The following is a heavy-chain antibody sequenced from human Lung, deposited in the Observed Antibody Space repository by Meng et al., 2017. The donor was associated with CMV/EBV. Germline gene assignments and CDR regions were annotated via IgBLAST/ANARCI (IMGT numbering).Heavy chain of an antibody. J-gene: IGHJ1*01. V-gene: IGHV3-49*04. CDR3: TRSYDSTGYYPGYFHH. CDR2: IRSRAYGGST. D-gene: IGHD3-22*01. CDR1: GFTFGVYA. Sequence: GESLKISCTASGFTFGVYAMSWVRQAPGRGLEWVGFIRSRAYGGSTEYAASVKGRFTISRDDSKGITYLQMNSLKSEYTAVYYSTRSYDSTGYYPGYFHHWGQGTLVTVSS.